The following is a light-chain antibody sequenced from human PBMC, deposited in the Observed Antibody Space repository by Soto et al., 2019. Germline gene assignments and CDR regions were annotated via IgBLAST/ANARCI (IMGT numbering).Light chain of an antibody. CDR1: SSDVGGYNY. Sequence: QSALTQPPSASGSPGQSVTISCTGTSSDVGGYNYVSWYQQHPGKAPKLMIYEVSKRPSGVPDRFSGSKSGNTASLTVSGLPDEDEADYYCSSYAGSHVVFGGGTKVTVL. CDR3: SSYAGSHVV. J-gene: IGLJ2*01. CDR2: EVS. V-gene: IGLV2-8*01.